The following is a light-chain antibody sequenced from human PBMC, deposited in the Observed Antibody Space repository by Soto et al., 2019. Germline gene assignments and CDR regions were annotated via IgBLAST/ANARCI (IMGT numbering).Light chain of an antibody. J-gene: IGKJ5*01. CDR2: GAS. V-gene: IGKV3-11*01. CDR1: QSVSSN. CDR3: QQRSNWPPIT. Sequence: EIVMTQSPATLSVSPGARAPLSCRARQSVSSNLAWYQQKPGQAPRLLIYGASTRATGIPARFSGSGSGTDFTLTISSLEPEDFAVYYCQQRSNWPPITFGQGTRLEIK.